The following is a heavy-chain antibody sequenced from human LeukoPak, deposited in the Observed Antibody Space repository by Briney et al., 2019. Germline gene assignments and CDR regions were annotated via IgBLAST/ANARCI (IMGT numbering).Heavy chain of an antibody. J-gene: IGHJ3*01. D-gene: IGHD3-22*01. CDR3: AKGHYYDSSGYCTV. CDR1: GFTFSSYA. V-gene: IGHV3-23*01. CDR2: ISGSGGST. Sequence: GGSLRLSCAASGFTFSSYAMSWVRQAPGKGLEWVSAISGSGGSTYYADSVKGRFTISRDNSKNTLYLQMNSLRAEDTAVYYCAKGHYYDSSGYCTVWGQGTMVTVSS.